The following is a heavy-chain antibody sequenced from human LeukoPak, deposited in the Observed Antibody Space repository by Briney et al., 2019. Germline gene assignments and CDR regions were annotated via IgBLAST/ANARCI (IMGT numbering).Heavy chain of an antibody. CDR3: ARVEGYGSGSYYPSYFDY. J-gene: IGHJ4*02. D-gene: IGHD3-10*01. CDR1: GGSVTSYY. V-gene: IGHV4-59*02. CDR2: VYYGGTT. Sequence: SGTLSLTCTVSGGSVTSYYWSWIRQPPGKGLEWIGYVYYGGTTNYNPSVRSRVTISVDKSKNQFSLTLTSVTAADTAVYYCARVEGYGSGSYYPSYFDYWGQGTLVTVSS.